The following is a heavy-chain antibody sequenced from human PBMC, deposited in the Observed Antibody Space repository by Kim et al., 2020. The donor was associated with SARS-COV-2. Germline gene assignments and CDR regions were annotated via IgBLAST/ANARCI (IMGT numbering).Heavy chain of an antibody. CDR2: IGTAGDT. D-gene: IGHD2-15*01. Sequence: GGSLRLSCAASGFTFSSYDMHWVRQATGKGLEWVSAIGTAGDTYYPGSVKGRFTISRENAKNSLYLQMNSLRAGDTAVYYCARSVVAARDYYYGMDVWGQGPTVTVSS. CDR1: GFTFSSYD. CDR3: ARSVVAARDYYYGMDV. V-gene: IGHV3-13*01. J-gene: IGHJ6*02.